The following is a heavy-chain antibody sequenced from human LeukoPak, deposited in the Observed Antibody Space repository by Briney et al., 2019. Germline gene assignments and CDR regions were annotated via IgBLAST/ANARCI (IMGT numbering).Heavy chain of an antibody. CDR2: IWYDGSNK. CDR3: AKEVGAAFDY. V-gene: IGHV3-33*06. J-gene: IGHJ4*02. CDR1: GFTFDDYG. Sequence: GGSLRLSCAASGFTFDDYGMSWVRQAPGKGLEWVAVIWYDGSNKYYADSVKGRLTISRDNSKNTLYLQMNSLRAEDTAVYYCAKEVGAAFDYWGQGTLVTVSS. D-gene: IGHD1-26*01.